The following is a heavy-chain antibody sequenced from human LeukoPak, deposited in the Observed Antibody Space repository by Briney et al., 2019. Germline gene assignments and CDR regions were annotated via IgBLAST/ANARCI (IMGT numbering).Heavy chain of an antibody. CDR2: ISWNSGSI. CDR3: AKWMGRVVAATRNDAFDI. V-gene: IGHV3-9*01. J-gene: IGHJ3*02. CDR1: GFTFDDYA. D-gene: IGHD2-15*01. Sequence: PGRSLRLSCAASGFTFDDYAMHWVRQAPGKGLEWVSGISWNSGSIGYADSVKGRFTISRDNAKNSLYLQMNSLRAEDTALYYCAKWMGRVVAATRNDAFDIWGQGTMVTVSS.